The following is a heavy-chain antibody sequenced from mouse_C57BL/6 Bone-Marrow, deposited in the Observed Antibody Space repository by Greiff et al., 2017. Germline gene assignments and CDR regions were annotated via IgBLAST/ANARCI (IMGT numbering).Heavy chain of an antibody. J-gene: IGHJ4*01. V-gene: IGHV5-12*01. Sequence: EVHLVESGGGLVQPGGSLKLSCAASGFTFSDYYMYWVRQTPEKRLEWVAYISNGGGSTYYPDTVKGRFTISRDNAKNTLYLPMSRLKSEDSAMYYCARWVLLRSSYAMDYWGQGTSVTVSS. CDR1: GFTFSDYY. D-gene: IGHD1-1*01. CDR2: ISNGGGST. CDR3: ARWVLLRSSYAMDY.